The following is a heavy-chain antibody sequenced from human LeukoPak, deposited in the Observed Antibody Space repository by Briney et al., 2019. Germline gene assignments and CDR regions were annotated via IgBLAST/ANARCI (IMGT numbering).Heavy chain of an antibody. J-gene: IGHJ5*02. CDR2: IIPIFGIA. V-gene: IGHV1-69*04. Sequence: GASVKVSCKASGGTFSSYAISWVRQAPGQGLEWMGRIIPIFGIANYAQKFQGRVTITADKSTSTAYMELSSLRSEDTAEYYCAGSEDATWFDPWGQGTLVTVSS. CDR3: AGSEDATWFDP. D-gene: IGHD3-10*01. CDR1: GGTFSSYA.